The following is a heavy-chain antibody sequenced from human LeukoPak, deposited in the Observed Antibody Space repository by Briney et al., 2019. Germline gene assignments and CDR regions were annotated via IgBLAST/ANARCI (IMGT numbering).Heavy chain of an antibody. V-gene: IGHV3-48*01. CDR2: ISGSSGTI. CDR3: ARRSEFGVLYYMDV. D-gene: IGHD3-16*01. CDR1: GFTFSSYS. Sequence: TAGSLRLSCAASGFTFSSYSMNWVRQAPGKGQEWVSYISGSSGTIYYADAVKGRFTIYRDNAKNSLYLQMNSLRAEDTAVYYCARRSEFGVLYYMDVWGKGTTVTVSS. J-gene: IGHJ6*03.